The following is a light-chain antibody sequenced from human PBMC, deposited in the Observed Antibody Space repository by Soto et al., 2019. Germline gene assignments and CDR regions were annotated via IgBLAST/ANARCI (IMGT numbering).Light chain of an antibody. CDR3: AAWDDSLNGLYV. V-gene: IGLV1-44*01. J-gene: IGLJ1*01. CDR1: SSNIGRNP. CDR2: SSN. Sequence: QSVLTQPPSASGNPGQRVTISCSGSSSNIGRNPVNWYLQLPGTAPKLLIYSSNQRPSGVPDRFSGSKSGTSASLAISGLQSEDEADYYCAAWDDSLNGLYVFGTGTKVTVL.